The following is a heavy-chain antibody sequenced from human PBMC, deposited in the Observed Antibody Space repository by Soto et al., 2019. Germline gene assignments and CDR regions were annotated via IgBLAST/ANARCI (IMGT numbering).Heavy chain of an antibody. V-gene: IGHV1-69*01. CDR2: IIPIFGTA. CDR1: GGTFSSYA. D-gene: IGHD4-17*01. CDR3: ARERGNDYGDYEPTYYYYYGMDV. J-gene: IGHJ6*02. Sequence: QVQLVQSGAEVKKPGSSVKVSCKASGGTFSSYAISWVRRAPGQGLEWMGGIIPIFGTANYAQKFQGRVTITADESTSTAYMELSSLRSEDTAVYYCARERGNDYGDYEPTYYYYYGMDVWGQGTTVTVSS.